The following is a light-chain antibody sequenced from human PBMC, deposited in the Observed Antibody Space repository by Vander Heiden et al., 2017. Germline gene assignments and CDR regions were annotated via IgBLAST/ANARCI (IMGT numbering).Light chain of an antibody. Sequence: DIQMTQSPSSLSASVGDRVTITCRASQSISSYLNWYQQKPGKAPKLLIYAASSLQIGVPTRFSGSGSGTDFTLTISRLQPEDFATYYRQQGYSTPTITFGQGTRLEIK. CDR1: QSISSY. V-gene: IGKV1-39*01. CDR2: AAS. J-gene: IGKJ5*01. CDR3: QQGYSTPTIT.